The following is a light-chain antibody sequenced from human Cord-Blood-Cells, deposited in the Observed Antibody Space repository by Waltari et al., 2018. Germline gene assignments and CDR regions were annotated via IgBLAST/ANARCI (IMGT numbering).Light chain of an antibody. Sequence: SHVLTQPPSVSVAPGQTARLTCRGNNIGSKRVHWYQQKPGQAPVLVIYYDSDRPSGIPERFSGSNSGNTATLTISRVEAGDEADYYCQVWDSSSDHPVFGGGTKLTVL. V-gene: IGLV3-21*04. CDR3: QVWDSSSDHPV. J-gene: IGLJ2*01. CDR1: NIGSKR. CDR2: YDS.